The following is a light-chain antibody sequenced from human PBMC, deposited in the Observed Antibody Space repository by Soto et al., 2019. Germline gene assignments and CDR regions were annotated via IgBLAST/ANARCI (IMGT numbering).Light chain of an antibody. Sequence: NFMLTQPHSVSESPGKTVTISCTRSSGSIASNYVQWYQQRPGSAPTTVIYEDNQRPSGVPDRFSGSIDTSSNSASLTISGLQAEDEADYYCCSYAGSHTPVVFGGATKLTVL. CDR1: SGSIASNY. V-gene: IGLV6-57*04. CDR3: CSYAGSHTPVV. CDR2: EDN. J-gene: IGLJ2*01.